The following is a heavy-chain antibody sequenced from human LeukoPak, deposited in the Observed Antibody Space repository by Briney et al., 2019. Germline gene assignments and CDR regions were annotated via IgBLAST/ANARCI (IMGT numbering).Heavy chain of an antibody. CDR3: ARHYDFWSGYYLYYYYYYMDV. D-gene: IGHD3-3*01. CDR2: ISYDGSNK. Sequence: PGGSLRLSCAASGFTFSSYAMHWVRQAPGKGLEWVAVISYDGSNKYYADSVKGRFTISRDNSKNTLYLQMNSLRAEDTAVYYCARHYDFWSGYYLYYYYYYMDVWGKGTTVTVSS. J-gene: IGHJ6*03. V-gene: IGHV3-30*04. CDR1: GFTFSSYA.